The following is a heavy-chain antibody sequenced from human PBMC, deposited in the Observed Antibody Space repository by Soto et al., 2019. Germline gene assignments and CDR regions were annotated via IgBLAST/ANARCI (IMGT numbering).Heavy chain of an antibody. CDR3: AKDRVSHNSVWDPFDI. Sequence: GWSLTLSCASSVFTFINYAMSSVRQAPGKGLEWVSGIGGGGGDTYYADSVKGRFTISRDNSKSTLFLQLSSLRAEDTAIYYCAKDRVSHNSVWDPFDIWGQGTMVTVSS. J-gene: IGHJ3*02. CDR1: VFTFINYA. CDR2: IGGGGGDT. V-gene: IGHV3-23*01. D-gene: IGHD2-21*01.